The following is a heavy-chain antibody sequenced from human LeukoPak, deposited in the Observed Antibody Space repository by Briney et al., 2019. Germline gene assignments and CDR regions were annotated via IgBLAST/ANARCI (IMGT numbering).Heavy chain of an antibody. D-gene: IGHD6-25*01. CDR2: IKQDGSEK. CDR1: GSSLNNYR. J-gene: IGHJ4*02. V-gene: IGHV3-7*03. Sequence: TGGSLRLSCVASGSSLNNYRMTWVRQAPGKGLEWVANIKQDGSEKQYVDSVKGRFAISRDNAKKSLYLQINTLRAEDTAVYYCVRGPHIAATSYWGQGTLVTVSS. CDR3: VRGPHIAATSY.